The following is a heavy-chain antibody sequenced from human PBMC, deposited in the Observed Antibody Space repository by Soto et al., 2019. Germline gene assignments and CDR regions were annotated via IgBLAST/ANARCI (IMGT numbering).Heavy chain of an antibody. J-gene: IGHJ4*02. V-gene: IGHV1-18*01. D-gene: IGHD4-17*01. CDR2: ISAYNGNT. CDR3: SRVATTASFDY. Sequence: QVQLGQSGAEVKKHGASGKVSFKASGYTFTSYGISWVRQAPGQGLEWMGWISAYNGNTNYAQKLQGRVTMTTDTSTSTAYMELRSLRSDDTAVYYCSRVATTASFDYCGQGTLVTVSS. CDR1: GYTFTSYG.